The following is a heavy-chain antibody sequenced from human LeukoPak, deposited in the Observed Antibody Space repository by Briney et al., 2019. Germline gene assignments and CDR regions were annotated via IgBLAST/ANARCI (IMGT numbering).Heavy chain of an antibody. CDR1: GVSISSYY. V-gene: IGHV4-59*01. J-gene: IGHJ4*01. Sequence: SETLSLTCSVSGVSISSYYWSWIRQSPGKGLEWVGYISYSGGTNYNPSLKSRVTISLDTSKNQFSLQLSSVTAAETAVYYCVRGERLGGDYWGHGTLVTVSS. D-gene: IGHD3-10*01. CDR2: ISYSGGT. CDR3: VRGERLGGDY.